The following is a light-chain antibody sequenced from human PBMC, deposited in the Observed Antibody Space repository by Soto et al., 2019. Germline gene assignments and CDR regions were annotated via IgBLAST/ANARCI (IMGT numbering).Light chain of an antibody. Sequence: EIVLTQSPGTLSLSPGERATLSCRASQSVSSNYLAWYQQKPGQAPRLLIYYAYRRTTGIPDRFSGSGSGTDFTLSIIGLEPEDFSVYYCQQYGGSPRTFGQGTKVEIK. V-gene: IGKV3-20*01. CDR2: YAY. CDR3: QQYGGSPRT. J-gene: IGKJ1*01. CDR1: QSVSSNY.